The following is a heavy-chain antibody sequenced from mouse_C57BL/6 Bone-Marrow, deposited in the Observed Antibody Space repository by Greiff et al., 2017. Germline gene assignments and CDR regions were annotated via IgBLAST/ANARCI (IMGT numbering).Heavy chain of an antibody. D-gene: IGHD2-10*01. CDR2: IWSGGST. J-gene: IGHJ2*01. Sequence: VQLQQSGPGLVQPSQSLSITCTVSGFSLTSYGVHWVRQSPGKGLEWLGVIWSGGSTDYNAAFISRLSLSKDNSKSQVFFKMNSLQADDTAIYYCAITLLLDYWGQGTTLTVSS. CDR3: AITLLLDY. V-gene: IGHV2-2*01. CDR1: GFSLTSYG.